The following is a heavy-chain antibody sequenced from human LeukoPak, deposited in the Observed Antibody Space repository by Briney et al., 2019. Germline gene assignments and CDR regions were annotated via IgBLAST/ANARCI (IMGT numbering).Heavy chain of an antibody. CDR3: ARVPLYDRSGYYFDY. D-gene: IGHD3-22*01. CDR2: ISTSGRAI. V-gene: IGHV3-48*02. J-gene: IGHJ4*02. CDR1: GFTFSNYN. Sequence: GGSLRLSCAASGFTFSNYNINWVRQAPGKGLEWVSYISTSGRAIFYADSVKGRFTISRDNAKNSLFLQMNSLRDEDTAVYYCARVPLYDRSGYYFDYWGLGTLVTVSS.